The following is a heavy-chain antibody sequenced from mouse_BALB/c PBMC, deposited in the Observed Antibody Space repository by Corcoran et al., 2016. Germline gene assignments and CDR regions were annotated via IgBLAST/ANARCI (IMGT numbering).Heavy chain of an antibody. CDR3: ATLLRPFDY. Sequence: DVQLQESGPGLVKPSQSLSLTCSVTGYSITSAYYWNWIRQLPGNKLEWMGYISYDGSNNYNPSLKNRISITRDTSKNQFFLKLNSVTTEDTATYFCATLLRPFDYGGQGTTLTVSS. V-gene: IGHV3-6*02. J-gene: IGHJ2*01. D-gene: IGHD1-2*01. CDR2: ISYDGSN. CDR1: GYSITSAYY.